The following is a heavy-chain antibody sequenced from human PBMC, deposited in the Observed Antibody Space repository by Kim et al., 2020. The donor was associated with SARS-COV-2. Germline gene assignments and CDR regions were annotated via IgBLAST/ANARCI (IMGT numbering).Heavy chain of an antibody. CDR3: ARRPIGGVQLWSRDEYYFDY. Sequence: ASVKVSCKASGYTFTSYAMNWVRQAPGQGLEWMGWINTNTGNPTYAQGFSGRFVFSLDTSVSTAYLQISSLKAEDTAVYYCARRPIGGVQLWSRDEYYFDYWGQGTLVTVSS. CDR1: GYTFTSYA. CDR2: INTNTGNP. V-gene: IGHV7-4-1*02. D-gene: IGHD5-18*01. J-gene: IGHJ4*02.